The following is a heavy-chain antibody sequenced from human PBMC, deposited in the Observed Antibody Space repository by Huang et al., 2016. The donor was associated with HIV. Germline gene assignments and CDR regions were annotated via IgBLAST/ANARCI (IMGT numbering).Heavy chain of an antibody. Sequence: EVQLVESGGGLVQPGGSLRLSCAASGFTFSSYDMHWVRQATGKGLEWVSGIGNYGDTNYPGSVKGRFTSARENAKSSLYLQMNSLRAGDTAVYYCARVKNTAMEPDWYFDLWGRGTLVTVSS. CDR1: GFTFSSYD. V-gene: IGHV3-13*01. CDR3: ARVKNTAMEPDWYFDL. CDR2: IGNYGDT. J-gene: IGHJ2*01. D-gene: IGHD5-18*01.